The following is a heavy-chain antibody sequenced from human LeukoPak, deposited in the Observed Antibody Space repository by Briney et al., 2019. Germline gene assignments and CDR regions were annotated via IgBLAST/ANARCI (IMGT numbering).Heavy chain of an antibody. V-gene: IGHV3-30-3*01. J-gene: IGHJ4*02. Sequence: GGSLRLSCEASGFTFSSYSMHWVRQAPGKGLEWVAVISFDGGHRYYADSVKGRFTISRDNSKNTLYLQMNSLRAEDTAVYYCAKGNDFWSVGSPPDSWGQGTLVTVSS. CDR2: ISFDGGHR. CDR1: GFTFSSYS. CDR3: AKGNDFWSVGSPPDS. D-gene: IGHD3-3*01.